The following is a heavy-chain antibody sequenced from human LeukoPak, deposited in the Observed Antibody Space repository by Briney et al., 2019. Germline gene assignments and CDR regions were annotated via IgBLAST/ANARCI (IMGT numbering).Heavy chain of an antibody. CDR3: ARKNDFWSGLVY. V-gene: IGHV4-59*13. Sequence: PSQTLSPTWPVAGGSITSYYWSWIRQPAGKGLEWIGYIYYSGSTNYNPALKSRVTISVDTSKNQCSLKLSSVTAADTAVYYCARKNDFWSGLVYWGQGTLVTVSS. D-gene: IGHD3-3*01. J-gene: IGHJ4*02. CDR2: IYYSGST. CDR1: GGSITSYY.